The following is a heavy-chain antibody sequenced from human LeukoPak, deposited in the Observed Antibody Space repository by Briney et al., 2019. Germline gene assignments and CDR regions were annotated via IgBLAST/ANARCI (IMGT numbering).Heavy chain of an antibody. J-gene: IGHJ4*02. V-gene: IGHV3-53*01. CDR1: GFTVSSNY. CDR2: IYSGGST. Sequence: GGSLRLSCAASGFTVSSNYMSWVRQAPGKGLEWVSVIYSGGSTYYADSVKGRFTISRDNSKNTLYLQMNSLRGEDTAVNYCARVGSGWLTFDYWGQGTLVTVSS. CDR3: ARVGSGWLTFDY. D-gene: IGHD6-19*01.